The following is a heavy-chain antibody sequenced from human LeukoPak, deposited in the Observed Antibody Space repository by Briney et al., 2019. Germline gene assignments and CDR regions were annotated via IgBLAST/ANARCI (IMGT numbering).Heavy chain of an antibody. CDR1: GFTFSSYS. V-gene: IGHV3-48*04. D-gene: IGHD4-17*01. CDR3: AKDPNGDYIGTFDI. Sequence: GGSLRLSCAASGFTFSSYSMNWVRQAPGKGLEWVSYISSSSSTVYYADSVKGRFTISRDNAKNSLYLQMNSLRAEDTAVYYCAKDPNGDYIGTFDIWGQGTMVTVSS. CDR2: ISSSSSTV. J-gene: IGHJ3*02.